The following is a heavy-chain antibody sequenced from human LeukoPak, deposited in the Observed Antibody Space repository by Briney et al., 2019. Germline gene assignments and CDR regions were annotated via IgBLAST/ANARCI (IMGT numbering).Heavy chain of an antibody. CDR2: TSGYNGNT. V-gene: IGHV1-18*04. J-gene: IGHJ5*02. D-gene: IGHD3-16*01. CDR3: ARGVMITFGGEYNWFDP. CDR1: TYIFFTHG. Sequence: ASVKVSCKASTYIFFTHGITWVRQAPGQGLEWMGWTSGYNGNTNYAQKLQDRVTMTIDTSTNTAYLELRSLRSDDTAVYYCARGVMITFGGEYNWFDPWGQGTLVTVSS.